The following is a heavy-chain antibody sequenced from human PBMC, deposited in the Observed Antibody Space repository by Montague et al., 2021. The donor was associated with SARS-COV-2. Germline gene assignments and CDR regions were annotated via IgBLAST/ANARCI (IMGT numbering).Heavy chain of an antibody. CDR1: GFTSSSYW. CDR2: INRDGSVR. J-gene: IGHJ4*02. V-gene: IGHV3-74*01. Sequence: SRRLSLSASGFTSSSYWMHWVRKGPGKGLVWVSRINRDGSVRSYADSVRGRFTISRDIAKNTLYLQMDGLRVEDTALYFCASSRTTVESGTAIDSWGQGTLVTVST. D-gene: IGHD4-23*01. CDR3: ASSRTTVESGTAIDS.